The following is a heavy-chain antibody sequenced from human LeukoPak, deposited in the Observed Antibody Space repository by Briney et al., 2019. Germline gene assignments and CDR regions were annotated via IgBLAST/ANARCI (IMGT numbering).Heavy chain of an antibody. CDR1: GYTFSSYH. D-gene: IGHD6-6*01. Sequence: ASVKVSCTASGYTFSSYHVHWVRQAPGQGLEWLGTINPNGGSTTYAQKLQGRVTMTRDTSTSTVYMELNGLRSEDTAVYYCARLAAPQDYWGQGTLVTVSS. J-gene: IGHJ4*02. CDR3: ARLAAPQDY. CDR2: INPNGGST. V-gene: IGHV1-46*01.